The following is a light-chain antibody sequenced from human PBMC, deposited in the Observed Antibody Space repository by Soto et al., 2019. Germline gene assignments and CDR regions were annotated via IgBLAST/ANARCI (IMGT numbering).Light chain of an antibody. J-gene: IGLJ1*01. CDR3: LLYYGGAHV. CDR1: TGAVTSDHS. CDR2: GTS. Sequence: QAVVTQEPSLTVTPGGTVTLTCASSTGAVTSDHSANWIQQKPGQPPRTLIYGTSNKHSWTPARFSGSLLGGKPALTVSGIQPEDEAEYYCLLYYGGAHVFGTGTKLTVL. V-gene: IGLV7-43*01.